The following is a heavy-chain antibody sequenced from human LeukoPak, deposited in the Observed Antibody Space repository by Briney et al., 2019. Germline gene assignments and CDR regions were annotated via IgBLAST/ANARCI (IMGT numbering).Heavy chain of an antibody. CDR2: ISGSGGSA. J-gene: IGHJ4*02. CDR3: PRKYDSSGYYDH. V-gene: IGHV3-23*01. CDR1: GFIFSNYA. D-gene: IGHD3-22*01. Sequence: GGSLRLSCAASGFIFSNYAMSWVRQAPGKGLEWVSTISGSGGSANYADSVKGRFTVPRDNSKNTLYMQMNSLRVEDTAVYYCPRKYDSSGYYDHWGQGTLVTVSS.